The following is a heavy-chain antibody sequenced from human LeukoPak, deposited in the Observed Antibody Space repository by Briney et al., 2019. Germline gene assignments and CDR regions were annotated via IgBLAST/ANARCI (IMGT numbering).Heavy chain of an antibody. CDR2: IRYDGSNK. J-gene: IGHJ4*02. D-gene: IGHD3-10*01. CDR3: AKDVGGVYFGSGSLY. V-gene: IGHV3-30*02. CDR1: GFTFSSYG. Sequence: PGGSLRLSCATSGFTFSSYGMHWVRQAPRKGLEWVAFIRYDGSNKDYVDSVKGRFTISRDNSKNTLYLQMNSLRAEDTAVYYCAKDVGGVYFGSGSLYRGQGTLVTVSS.